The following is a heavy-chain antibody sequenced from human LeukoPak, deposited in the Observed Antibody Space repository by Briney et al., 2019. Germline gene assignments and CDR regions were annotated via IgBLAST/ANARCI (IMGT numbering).Heavy chain of an antibody. J-gene: IGHJ6*03. Sequence: GGSLRLSCAASGFTFSSYAMSWVRQAPGKGLEWVSDINGSGGTTYYADSVKGRFTISRDNSKNSLYLQMNSLRAEDTAVYYCARAAGINYYYYYMDVWGKGTTVTISS. CDR1: GFTFSSYA. D-gene: IGHD1-1*01. CDR2: INGSGGTT. CDR3: ARAAGINYYYYYMDV. V-gene: IGHV3-23*01.